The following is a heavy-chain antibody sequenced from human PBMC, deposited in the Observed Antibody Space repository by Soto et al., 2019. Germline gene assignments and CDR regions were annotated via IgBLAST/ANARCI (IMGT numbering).Heavy chain of an antibody. CDR3: ARGALSSYGCAKDY. J-gene: IGHJ4*02. Sequence: EVQLVESGGGLVQPGGSLRLSCAASGFTFSNYWMHWVRQAPGKGLVWVSRMNSDGSSTNYADSVKGRFTISRDNAKNTLYLQMNSLSAEDTAVYYCARGALSSYGCAKDYWGQGTLVTVSS. CDR1: GFTFSNYW. D-gene: IGHD2-2*01. V-gene: IGHV3-74*01. CDR2: MNSDGSST.